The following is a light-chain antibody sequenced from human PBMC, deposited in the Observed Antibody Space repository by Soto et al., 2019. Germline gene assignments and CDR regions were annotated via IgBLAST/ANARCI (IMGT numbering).Light chain of an antibody. CDR2: DVS. V-gene: IGLV2-11*01. CDR1: SRVFGADNH. CDR3: CPYGGSVI. Sequence: QSALTQPRSVSGSPGQSVTISCSGPSRVFGADNHVAWYQQYPDKAPEVMIYDVSQRPSGVPARFSGSKSGNTASLTISGLQSEDEADYYFCPYGGSVIFGGGTKLTVL. J-gene: IGLJ2*01.